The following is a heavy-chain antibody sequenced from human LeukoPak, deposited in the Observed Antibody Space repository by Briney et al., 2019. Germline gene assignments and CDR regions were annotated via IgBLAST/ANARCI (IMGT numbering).Heavy chain of an antibody. CDR3: ARKTGYGLGSYYNYYFDY. D-gene: IGHD3-10*01. Sequence: SETLSLTCTVPGASLKSINSYWTWIRQPAGKGLEWIGRAYFSGSTTYNPSLKGRVTISVDTSRNQFSLHLSSVTAADTAVYYCARKTGYGLGSYYNYYFDYWGQGSLVTVSS. V-gene: IGHV4-61*02. CDR1: GASLKSINSY. CDR2: AYFSGST. J-gene: IGHJ4*02.